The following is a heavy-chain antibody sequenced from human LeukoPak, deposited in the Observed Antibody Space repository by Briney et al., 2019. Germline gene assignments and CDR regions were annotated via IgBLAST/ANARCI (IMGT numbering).Heavy chain of an antibody. CDR2: IINKTDGGTT. CDR3: TTAIRVKP. J-gene: IGHJ5*02. CDR1: GFTFSNAW. D-gene: IGHD2-8*01. Sequence: GGSLRLSCAASGFTFSNAWMSWVRQAPGKGLEWVGRIINKTDGGTTDYAAPVKGRFTISRDDSKNTLYLQMNSLKTEDTAVYYCTTAIRVKPWGQGTLVTVSS. V-gene: IGHV3-15*01.